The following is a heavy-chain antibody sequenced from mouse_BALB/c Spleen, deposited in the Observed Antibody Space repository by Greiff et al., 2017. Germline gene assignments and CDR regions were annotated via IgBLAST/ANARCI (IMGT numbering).Heavy chain of an antibody. CDR3: ARHEGTFDAMDY. D-gene: IGHD3-3*01. CDR1: GFTFSSYG. CDR2: ISSGGSYT. Sequence: EVKLVESGGDLVKPGGSLKLSCAASGFTFSSYGMSWVRQTPDKRLEWVATISSGGSYTYYPDSVKGRFTISRDNAKNTLYLQMSSLKSEDTAMYYCARHEGTFDAMDYWGQGTSVTVSS. J-gene: IGHJ4*01. V-gene: IGHV5-6*01.